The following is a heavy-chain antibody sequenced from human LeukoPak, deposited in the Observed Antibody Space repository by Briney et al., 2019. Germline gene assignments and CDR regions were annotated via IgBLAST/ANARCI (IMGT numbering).Heavy chain of an antibody. CDR3: AREMTIFGVAHGMDV. D-gene: IGHD3-3*01. J-gene: IGHJ6*02. CDR1: GFTFSSYW. V-gene: IGHV3-7*01. CDR2: IKQDGSEK. Sequence: GGSLRLSCAASGFTFSSYWMSWVRQAPGKGLEWVANIKQDGSEKYYVDSVKGRFTISRDNAKNSLYLRMNSLRAEDTAVYYCAREMTIFGVAHGMDVWGQGTTVTVSS.